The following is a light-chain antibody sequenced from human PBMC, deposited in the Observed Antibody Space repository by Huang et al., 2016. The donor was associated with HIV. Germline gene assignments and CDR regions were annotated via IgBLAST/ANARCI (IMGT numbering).Light chain of an antibody. Sequence: EIASTQSPGTLSLSPGERATLSCRASQSVSSSYLAWYQQKPGQAPMLLIYGASSRATGIPDRFSGSGSATDFTLTISRLEPEDFAVYYCQQYGSSPHTFGQGTKLEIK. CDR1: QSVSSSY. V-gene: IGKV3-20*01. J-gene: IGKJ2*01. CDR3: QQYGSSPHT. CDR2: GAS.